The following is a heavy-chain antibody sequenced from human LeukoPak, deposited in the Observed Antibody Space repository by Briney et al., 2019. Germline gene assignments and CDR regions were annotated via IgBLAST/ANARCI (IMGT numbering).Heavy chain of an antibody. CDR3: ARGPKKYYYDSSGAFDI. CDR2: ISGSGGST. V-gene: IGHV3-23*01. CDR1: GFTFSSYA. Sequence: GGSLRLSCAASGFTFSSYAMSWVRQAPGKGLEWVSAISGSGGSTYYADSVKGRFTISRDNSKNTLYLQMNSLRAEDTAVYYCARGPKKYYYDSSGAFDIWGQGTMVTVSS. J-gene: IGHJ3*02. D-gene: IGHD3-22*01.